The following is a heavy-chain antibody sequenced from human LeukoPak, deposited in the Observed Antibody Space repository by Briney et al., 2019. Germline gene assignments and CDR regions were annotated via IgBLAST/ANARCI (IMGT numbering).Heavy chain of an antibody. J-gene: IGHJ6*03. Sequence: GGSLRLSCAVSGFTFSRYWMTWVRQAPGKGLEWVANIKVDGSEKYYVDAVKGRFTISRVNAKDSLYLQMNGLRAEDTAIYYCARAQWTAFDYYYYMDVWGKGTTVTVSS. CDR1: GFTFSRYW. V-gene: IGHV3-7*01. CDR2: IKVDGSEK. CDR3: ARAQWTAFDYYYYMDV. D-gene: IGHD3/OR15-3a*01.